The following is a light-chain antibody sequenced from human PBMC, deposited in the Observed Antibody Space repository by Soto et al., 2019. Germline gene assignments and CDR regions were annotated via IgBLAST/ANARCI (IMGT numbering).Light chain of an antibody. V-gene: IGLV1-40*01. Sequence: QLVLTQPPSVSGAPGQRVTISCTGSSSNIGAGYDVHWYQQLPATAPKLLIYGNSNRPSGVPDRFSGSKSGTSASLAITGLQAEDEADYYCQSYDSSLSGWVFGGGTQLTVL. J-gene: IGLJ3*02. CDR2: GNS. CDR3: QSYDSSLSGWV. CDR1: SSNIGAGYD.